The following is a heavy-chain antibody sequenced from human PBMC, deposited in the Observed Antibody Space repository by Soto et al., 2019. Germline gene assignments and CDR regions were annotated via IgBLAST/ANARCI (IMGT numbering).Heavy chain of an antibody. D-gene: IGHD3-3*01. CDR3: ARDAPITIFGVVYYYGMDV. J-gene: IGHJ6*02. V-gene: IGHV3-23*01. CDR1: GFTFRNYA. CDR2: VSGSGDST. Sequence: EVQLLESGGGLVQPGGSLRLSCAASGFTFRNYALHWVRQSPGKGLEWVSGVSGSGDSTYYGDSVKGRFTISRDNSRNTLYLQMNSLRAEDTAVYYCARDAPITIFGVVYYYGMDVWGQGTTVTVSS.